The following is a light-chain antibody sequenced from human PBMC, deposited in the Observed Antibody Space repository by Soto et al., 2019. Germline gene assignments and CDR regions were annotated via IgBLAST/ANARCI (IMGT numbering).Light chain of an antibody. V-gene: IGKV1-5*03. CDR1: QSISSW. Sequence: DIYMTQSPSTLSASVGDRVTITCRASQSISSWLAWYQQKPGKAPKLLIYKASSLESGVPSRFSGSGSGTEFTLTISSLQPDDFATYYCQQYNSYPLTFGGGTKVDI. CDR2: KAS. CDR3: QQYNSYPLT. J-gene: IGKJ4*01.